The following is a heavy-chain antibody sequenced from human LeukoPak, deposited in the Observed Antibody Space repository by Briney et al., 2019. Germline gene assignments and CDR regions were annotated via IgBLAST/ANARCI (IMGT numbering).Heavy chain of an antibody. D-gene: IGHD2-8*01. J-gene: IGHJ4*02. V-gene: IGHV3-74*01. Sequence: PGGSLRLSCAASGFTFSSYWMHWVRQAPGKGLEWLSRINSDGSSTSYADSVKGRFTISRDNAKNTLYLQMNSLRAEDTAVYYCARARCPGDYWGQGTLATDSS. CDR2: INSDGSST. CDR3: ARARCPGDY. CDR1: GFTFSSYW.